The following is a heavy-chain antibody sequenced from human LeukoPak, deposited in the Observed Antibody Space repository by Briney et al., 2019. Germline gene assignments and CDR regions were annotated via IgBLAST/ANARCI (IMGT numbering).Heavy chain of an antibody. V-gene: IGHV3-9*03. J-gene: IGHJ5*02. CDR3: AKDRGYSYGYPAS. CDR1: GFTFDDYA. D-gene: IGHD5-18*01. Sequence: PGRSLRLSCAASGFTFDDYAMHLVRQAPGKGLEWVSGISWNSGSIGYADSVKGRFTISRDNAKNSLYLQMNSLRAEDMALYYCAKDRGYSYGYPASWGQGTLVTVSS. CDR2: ISWNSGSI.